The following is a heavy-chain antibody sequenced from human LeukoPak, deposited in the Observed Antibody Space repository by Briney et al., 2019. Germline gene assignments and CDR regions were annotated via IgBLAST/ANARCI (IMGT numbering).Heavy chain of an antibody. CDR1: GGSISSGGYS. Sequence: SETLSLTCAVSGGSISSGGYSWSWIRQPPGKGLEWIGYIYHSGSTYYNPSLKSRVTISVDRSKNQFSLKLSSVTAADTAVYYCARVGPECSSTSCYSLLYFDYWGQGTLVTVSS. V-gene: IGHV4-30-2*01. CDR3: ARVGPECSSTSCYSLLYFDY. CDR2: IYHSGST. D-gene: IGHD2-2*02. J-gene: IGHJ4*02.